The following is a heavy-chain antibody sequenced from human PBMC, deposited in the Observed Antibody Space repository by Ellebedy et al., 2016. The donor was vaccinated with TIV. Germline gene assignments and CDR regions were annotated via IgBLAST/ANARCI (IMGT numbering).Heavy chain of an antibody. D-gene: IGHD4/OR15-4a*01. CDR2: VNPNGAT. CDR3: VRDFAPVGAWWFDS. J-gene: IGHJ5*01. CDR1: GFPFTDYH. V-gene: IGHV1-2*02. Sequence: ASVKVSXKASGFPFTDYHIHWVRQAPGHGLEWMGFVNPNGATKYAQKLQGRVTMTRDTSITTAYMELSNLRSDDTAVYYCVRDFAPVGAWWFDSWGQGTLVTVSS.